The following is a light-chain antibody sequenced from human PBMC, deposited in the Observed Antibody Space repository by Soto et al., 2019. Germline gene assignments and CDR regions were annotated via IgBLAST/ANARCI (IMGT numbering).Light chain of an antibody. J-gene: IGKJ1*01. V-gene: IGKV4-1*01. CDR2: WAS. CDR3: QQNYNTPWT. CDR1: QSVLYSSNNKNY. Sequence: DIVMTQSPDSLAVSLGERATINCKSSQSVLYSSNNKNYLAWYQQKPGQPPNLLIYWASTRESGVPDRFSGSGSGTNFPLTISSLQAEDVAVYYCQQNYNTPWTFGQGTKVEIK.